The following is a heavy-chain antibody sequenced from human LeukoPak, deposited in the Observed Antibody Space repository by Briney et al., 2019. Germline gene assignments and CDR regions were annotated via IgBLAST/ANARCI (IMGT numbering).Heavy chain of an antibody. CDR3: ARDYGGPHYFEY. CDR2: ITTATSSYI. Sequence: KAGGSLRLSCAASGFTFSSHDMNWVRQAPGKGLEWVSSITTATSSYIYYADSVKGRFTISRDDAKNSLYLQMDSLRAEDTAVYYCARDYGGPHYFEYWGQGTLVTVSS. V-gene: IGHV3-21*01. J-gene: IGHJ4*02. D-gene: IGHD2-15*01. CDR1: GFTFSSHD.